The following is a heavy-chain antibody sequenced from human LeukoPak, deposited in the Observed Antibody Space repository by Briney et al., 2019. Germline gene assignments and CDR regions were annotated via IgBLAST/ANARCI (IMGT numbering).Heavy chain of an antibody. CDR3: AKGERTFDP. CDR2: ISVSGAST. CDR1: GYTFNNYG. J-gene: IGHJ5*02. D-gene: IGHD1-1*01. V-gene: IGHV3-23*01. Sequence: GGTLRLSCAASGYTFNNYGMSWVRQAPGKGLEWVSGISVSGASTYYADSVKGRFTISRDNSKNTLYLQMNSLRAEDTAVYYCAKGERTFDPWGQGTLVTVSS.